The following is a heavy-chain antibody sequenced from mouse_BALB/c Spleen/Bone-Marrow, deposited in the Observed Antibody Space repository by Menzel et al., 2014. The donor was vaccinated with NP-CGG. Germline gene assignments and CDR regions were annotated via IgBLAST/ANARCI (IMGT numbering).Heavy chain of an antibody. J-gene: IGHJ2*01. Sequence: VHLQQPGPELVKPGASVKTSCKASGYTFTSYVMHWVKQKPGQGLEWIGYINPYNDGTKYNEKFKGKATLTSDKSSSTAYMELSSLTSEDSAVYYCARPRQLGLPYYFYYWDQGTTLTISS. V-gene: IGHV1-14*01. CDR2: INPYNDGT. CDR3: ARPRQLGLPYYFYY. CDR1: GYTFTSYV. D-gene: IGHD3-2*01.